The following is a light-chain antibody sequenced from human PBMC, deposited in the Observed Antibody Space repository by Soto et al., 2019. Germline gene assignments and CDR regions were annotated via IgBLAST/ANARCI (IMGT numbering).Light chain of an antibody. V-gene: IGKV3-20*01. J-gene: IGKJ1*01. Sequence: EIVLTQSPGTLSLSPGERATLSCRASQSISSSYLAIAWYQQKPGQPPRLLIYGASSRATGIPDRFSGSGSATDFTLTISRLEPEDFAVYYCLQHDSSPWTFGQGTRVEIK. CDR2: GAS. CDR3: LQHDSSPWT. CDR1: QSISSSY.